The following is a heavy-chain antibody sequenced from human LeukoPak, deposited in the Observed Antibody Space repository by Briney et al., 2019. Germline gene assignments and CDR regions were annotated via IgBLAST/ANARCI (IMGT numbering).Heavy chain of an antibody. CDR3: ARYSGYTTY. CDR1: GGSISTSSFY. J-gene: IGHJ4*02. Sequence: SETLSLTCTVSGGSISTSSFYWGWIRQPPGKGLEWIGSIHYSGGTYYNPSLKSGVTISVDTSKNQFSLKVSSVTAADTAVYYCARYSGYTTYWGQGTLVTVSS. V-gene: IGHV4-39*01. D-gene: IGHD5-12*01. CDR2: IHYSGGT.